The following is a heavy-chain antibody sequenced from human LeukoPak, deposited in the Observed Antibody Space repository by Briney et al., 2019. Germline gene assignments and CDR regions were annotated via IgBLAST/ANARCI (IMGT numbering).Heavy chain of an antibody. CDR2: IYYSGTT. D-gene: IGHD1-26*01. J-gene: IGHJ3*02. CDR1: GCSISSYY. Sequence: SETLTLTCTVSGCSISSYYWSWIRQPPGKGLEWIGYIYYSGTTNYNPSLKSRVTISVDTSKNQFSLKLSSVTAADTAVYYCARHADTGTYSADPFDIWGQGTMVTVSS. V-gene: IGHV4-59*08. CDR3: ARHADTGTYSADPFDI.